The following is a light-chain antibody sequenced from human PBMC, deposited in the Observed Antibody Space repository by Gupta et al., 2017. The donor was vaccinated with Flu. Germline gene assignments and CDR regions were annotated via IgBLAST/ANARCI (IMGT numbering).Light chain of an antibody. CDR3: QVWDRSTKHGI. Sequence: SYVLTQPPSVSVAPGQTASLPCGGDDISYTGVHWYQQRPGQAPVRGGEEDSDRPSGIPERFAGYNAGNKATLKINRVEAGDEADDFWQVWDRSTKHGIVGGGTRMTVL. V-gene: IGLV3-21*02. CDR2: EDS. J-gene: IGLJ2*01. CDR1: DISYTG.